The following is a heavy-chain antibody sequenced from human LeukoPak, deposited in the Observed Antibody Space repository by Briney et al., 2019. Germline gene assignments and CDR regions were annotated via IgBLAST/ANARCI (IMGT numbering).Heavy chain of an antibody. V-gene: IGHV4-59*08. CDR3: ARHGGYCSSTSCYAHWYFDL. CDR1: GGSISSYY. D-gene: IGHD2-2*01. J-gene: IGHJ2*01. Sequence: SETLSLTCTVSGGSISSYYWSWIRQPPGKGLEWIGYIYYSGSTNYNPSLKSRVTISVDTSKNQFSLKLSSVTAADTAVYHCARHGGYCSSTSCYAHWYFDLWGRGTLVTVSS. CDR2: IYYSGST.